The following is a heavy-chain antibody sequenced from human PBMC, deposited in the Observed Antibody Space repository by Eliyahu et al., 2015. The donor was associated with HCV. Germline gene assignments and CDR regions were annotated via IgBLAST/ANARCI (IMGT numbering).Heavy chain of an antibody. CDR3: ARVDRNAGYDGIFDY. Sequence: EVQLVESGGGLVQPGGSLXLSXGASGFXFSXYWMXWVRQVPGKGLVWLXRINSDGSSTNYADSVKGRFTISRDNAKNTLYLEMNSLRAEDTAVYYCARVDRNAGYDGIFDYWGQGTLVTVSS. CDR2: INSDGSST. V-gene: IGHV3-74*01. D-gene: IGHD5-12*01. J-gene: IGHJ4*02. CDR1: GFXFSXYW.